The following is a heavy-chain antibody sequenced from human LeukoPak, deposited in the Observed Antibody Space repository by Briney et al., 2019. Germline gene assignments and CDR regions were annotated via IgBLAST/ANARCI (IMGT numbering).Heavy chain of an antibody. CDR3: ASSYCSSTSCYDLDY. D-gene: IGHD2-2*01. CDR1: GFTFSSYG. CDR2: IWYDGSNK. V-gene: IGHV3-33*01. Sequence: GGSLRLSCAASGFTFSSYGMHWVRQAQGKGLEWVAVIWYDGSNKYYADSVKGRFTISRDNSKNTLYLQMNSLRAEDTAVYYCASSYCSSTSCYDLDYWGQGTLVTVSS. J-gene: IGHJ4*02.